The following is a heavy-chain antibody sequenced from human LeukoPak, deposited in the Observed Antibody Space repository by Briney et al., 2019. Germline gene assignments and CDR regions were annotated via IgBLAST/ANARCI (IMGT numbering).Heavy chain of an antibody. CDR1: GYTFTSYY. J-gene: IGHJ3*02. V-gene: IGHV1-46*01. CDR3: ARDFGYYGSGSYSSDAFDI. CDR2: INPSGGST. D-gene: IGHD3-10*01. Sequence: GASVKVSCKASGYTFTSYYMHWVRQTPGQGLEWMGIINPSGGSTSYAQKFQGRVTMTRDTSTSTAYMELSSLRSEDTAVYYCARDFGYYGSGSYSSDAFDIWGQGTMVTVSS.